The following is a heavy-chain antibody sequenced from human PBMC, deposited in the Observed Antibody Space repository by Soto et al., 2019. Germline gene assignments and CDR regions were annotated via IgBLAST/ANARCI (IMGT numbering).Heavy chain of an antibody. CDR2: ISATGGGT. V-gene: IGHV3-23*01. D-gene: IGHD3-16*01. CDR1: GFKFSNYA. CDR3: PDDRRAGGSSEFCFGF. Sequence: GGSLRLSCAASGFKFSNYAMSWVRQAPGKGLEWVSLISATGGGTYYADSVKGRFTISRDNSHNTLYLQVHSLTAEDTAVYYCPDDRRAGGSSEFCFGFWGQGARVTVSS. J-gene: IGHJ4*02.